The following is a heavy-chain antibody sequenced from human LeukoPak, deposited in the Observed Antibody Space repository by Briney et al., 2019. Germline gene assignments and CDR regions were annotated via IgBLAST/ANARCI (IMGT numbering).Heavy chain of an antibody. CDR3: ARDLGGSYGY. D-gene: IGHD1-26*01. CDR2: IIPIFGTA. V-gene: IGHV1-69*13. J-gene: IGHJ4*02. Sequence: ASVKVSCTASGGTFSIYAISWVRQAPGQGLEWMGGIIPIFGTANYAQKFQGRVTITADESTSTAYMELSSLRSEDTAVYYCARDLGGSYGYWGQGTLVTVSS. CDR1: GGTFSIYA.